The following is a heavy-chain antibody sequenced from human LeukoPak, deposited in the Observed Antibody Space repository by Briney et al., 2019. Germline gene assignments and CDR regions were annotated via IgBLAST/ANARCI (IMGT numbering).Heavy chain of an antibody. CDR3: ARDLLGRYCSSTSCHNWFDP. J-gene: IGHJ5*02. Sequence: SETLSLTCTVSGGSISSYYWSWIRQPPGKALEWIGYIYYSGSTNYNPSLKSRVTISVDTSKNQFSLKLSSVTAADTAVYYCARDLLGRYCSSTSCHNWFDPWGQGTLVTVSS. D-gene: IGHD2-2*01. CDR2: IYYSGST. CDR1: GGSISSYY. V-gene: IGHV4-59*01.